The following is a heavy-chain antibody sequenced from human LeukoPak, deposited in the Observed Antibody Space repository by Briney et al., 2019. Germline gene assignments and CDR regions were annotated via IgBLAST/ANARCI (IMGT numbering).Heavy chain of an antibody. Sequence: GASVKVSCKASGYTFTSYYMHWVRQAPGQGLEWMGWISAYNGNTNYAQKLQGRVTMTTDTSTSTACMELRSLRSDDTAVYYCARVGGYDILTGFPYYYYYYMDVWGKGTTVTVSS. CDR1: GYTFTSYY. J-gene: IGHJ6*03. D-gene: IGHD3-9*01. CDR2: ISAYNGNT. CDR3: ARVGGYDILTGFPYYYYYYMDV. V-gene: IGHV1-18*04.